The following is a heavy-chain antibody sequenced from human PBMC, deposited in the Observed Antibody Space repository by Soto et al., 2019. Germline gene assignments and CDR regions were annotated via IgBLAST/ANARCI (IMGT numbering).Heavy chain of an antibody. CDR3: AKGLGDLLSIFDC. D-gene: IGHD3-10*01. CDR2: ISWNSGSI. J-gene: IGHJ4*02. Sequence: EVQLVESGGGLVQPGRSLRLSCAASGFTFDDYAMHWVRQAPGKGLEWVSGISWNSGSIGYADSVKGRFTISRDNAKNSLYLQMNSLSAEDTGLYYCAKGLGDLLSIFDCWGQGTLVTVSS. CDR1: GFTFDDYA. V-gene: IGHV3-9*01.